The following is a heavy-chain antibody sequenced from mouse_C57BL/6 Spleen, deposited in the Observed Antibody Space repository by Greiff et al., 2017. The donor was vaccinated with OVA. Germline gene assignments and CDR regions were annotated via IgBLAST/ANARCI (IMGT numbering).Heavy chain of an antibody. CDR3: ARERGTTTTVVAPMDY. CDR1: GFTFSSYA. D-gene: IGHD1-1*01. Sequence: EVKLVESGGGLVKPGGSLKLSCAASGFTFSSYAMSWVRQTPEKRLEWVATISDGGSYTYYPDNVKGRFTISRDNAKNNLYLQMSHLKSEDTAMYYCARERGTTTTVVAPMDYWGQGTSVTVSS. V-gene: IGHV5-4*01. CDR2: ISDGGSYT. J-gene: IGHJ4*01.